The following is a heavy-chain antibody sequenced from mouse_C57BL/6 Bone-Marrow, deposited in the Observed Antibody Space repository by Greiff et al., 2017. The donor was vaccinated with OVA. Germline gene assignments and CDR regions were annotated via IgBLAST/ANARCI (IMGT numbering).Heavy chain of an antibody. J-gene: IGHJ3*01. V-gene: IGHV1-39*01. Sequence: VQLQQSGPELVKPGASVKISCKASGYSFTDYNMNWVKQSHGKSLEWIGDINPNYGTTSYNQKFKGKATLTVDQSSSTAYMQLNSLTSEDSAVYCCARQDYSNTPFAYWGQGTLVTVSA. CDR1: GYSFTDYN. CDR3: ARQDYSNTPFAY. D-gene: IGHD2-5*01. CDR2: INPNYGTT.